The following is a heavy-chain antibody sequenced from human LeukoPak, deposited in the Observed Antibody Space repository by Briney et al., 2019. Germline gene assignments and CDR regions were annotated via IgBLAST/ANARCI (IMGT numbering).Heavy chain of an antibody. Sequence: SETLSLTCAVSGYSISSGYHWGWIRQPPGKGLEWIGSIYHSGSTYYNPSLKSRVTISVDTSKNQFSLKLSSVTAADTAVYYCARHNPGDIVVVPAQLGAFDIWGQGTMVTVSS. CDR1: GYSISSGYH. CDR3: ARHNPGDIVVVPAQLGAFDI. CDR2: IYHSGST. V-gene: IGHV4-38-2*01. D-gene: IGHD2-2*01. J-gene: IGHJ3*02.